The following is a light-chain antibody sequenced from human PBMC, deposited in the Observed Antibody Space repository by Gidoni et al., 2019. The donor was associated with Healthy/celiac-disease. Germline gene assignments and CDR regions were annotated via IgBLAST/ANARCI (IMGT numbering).Light chain of an antibody. CDR3: QQSYSTPPWT. CDR2: AAS. V-gene: IGKV1-39*01. J-gene: IGKJ1*01. CDR1: QSISSY. Sequence: DIQMTQSPSSLSASVGDRVTITCRASQSISSYLNWYQQKPGKAPKLLIYAASSLQSGVQSMFSGSGSGTDFTLPIRSLQPEDFATYYCQQSYSTPPWTFGQGTKVEIK.